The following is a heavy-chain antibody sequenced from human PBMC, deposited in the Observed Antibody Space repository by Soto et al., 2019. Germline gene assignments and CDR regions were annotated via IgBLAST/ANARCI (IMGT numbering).Heavy chain of an antibody. V-gene: IGHV4-38-2*02. Sequence: SETLSLTCTVSGYSISGPSYWGWIRQPPGKGPEWIASIYHGGTTFYNPSLKSRITISVDTSNNQFSLKLTSVTAADTAVYYCAREARGVISGMDVWGQGTTVTVSS. CDR1: GYSISGPSY. D-gene: IGHD3-10*01. CDR3: AREARGVISGMDV. CDR2: IYHGGTT. J-gene: IGHJ6*02.